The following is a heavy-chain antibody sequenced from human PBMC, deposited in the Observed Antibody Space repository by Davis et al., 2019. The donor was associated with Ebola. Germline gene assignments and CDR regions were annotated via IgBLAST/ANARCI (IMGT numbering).Heavy chain of an antibody. CDR2: ISGSGGST. CDR1: GFTFSSYA. Sequence: GGSLRLSCAASGFTFSSYAMSWVRQAPGKGLEWVSAISGSGGSTYYADSVKGRFTISRDNAKNSLYLQMNSLRAEDTAVYYCARETTSFGELFYYYYGMDVWGQGTTVTVSS. CDR3: ARETTSFGELFYYYYGMDV. V-gene: IGHV3-23*01. J-gene: IGHJ6*02. D-gene: IGHD3-10*01.